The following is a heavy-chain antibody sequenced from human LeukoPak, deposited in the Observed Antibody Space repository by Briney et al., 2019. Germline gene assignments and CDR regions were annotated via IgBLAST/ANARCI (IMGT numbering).Heavy chain of an antibody. CDR1: GYTFTSYG. D-gene: IGHD3-3*01. CDR3: ARVPYYDFWSGNDY. J-gene: IGHJ4*02. Sequence: ASVKVSCKASGYTFTSYGISWVRQAPGQGLEWMGWISAYNGNTNYAQKLQGRVTMTTDTSTSTAYMELRSLRSDDTAVYYCARVPYYDFWSGNDYWGQGTLVTVAS. V-gene: IGHV1-18*01. CDR2: ISAYNGNT.